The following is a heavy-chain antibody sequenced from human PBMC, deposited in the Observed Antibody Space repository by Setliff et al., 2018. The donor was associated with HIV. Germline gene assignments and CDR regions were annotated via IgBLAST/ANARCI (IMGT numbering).Heavy chain of an antibody. Sequence: SVKVSCKASGDTFKSYAISWVRQAPGQGLEWMGRIIPILATSNYTQKFQGRVTITADKSTRTAYMELSSLRSEDTAVYYCARDGWDYYGSGTYPPLYYFDSWGQGTLVTVSS. J-gene: IGHJ4*01. CDR3: ARDGWDYYGSGTYPPLYYFDS. V-gene: IGHV1-69*06. D-gene: IGHD3-10*01. CDR1: GDTFKSYA. CDR2: IIPILATS.